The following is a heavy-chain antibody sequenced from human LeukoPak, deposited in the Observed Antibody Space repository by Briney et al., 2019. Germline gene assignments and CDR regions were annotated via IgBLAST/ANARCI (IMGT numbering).Heavy chain of an antibody. Sequence: GGSLRLSCAASGFTFSNYGMNWVRQAPGKGLEWVSAISGSGGTTYYADSVKGRFTISRDNSKNTLYLQMNSLRAEDTAVYYCVKDRWGSRPHAFDIWGQGTMVTVSS. CDR1: GFTFSNYG. J-gene: IGHJ3*02. D-gene: IGHD7-27*01. V-gene: IGHV3-23*01. CDR2: ISGSGGTT. CDR3: VKDRWGSRPHAFDI.